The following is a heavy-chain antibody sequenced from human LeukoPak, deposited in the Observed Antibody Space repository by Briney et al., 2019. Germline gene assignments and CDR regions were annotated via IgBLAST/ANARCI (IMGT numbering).Heavy chain of an antibody. CDR1: GGSISNYY. CDR3: ARGRSGTTFLRDAFDI. D-gene: IGHD2-2*01. Sequence: SETLSLTCTVSGGSISNYYWNWIRQSAGKGLEWIGRLYTNENTNYSPSLESRVTMSVDTSTKHFSLRLTSMTAADTAVYYCARGRSGTTFLRDAFDIWGQGTMVTVSS. V-gene: IGHV4-4*07. J-gene: IGHJ3*02. CDR2: LYTNENT.